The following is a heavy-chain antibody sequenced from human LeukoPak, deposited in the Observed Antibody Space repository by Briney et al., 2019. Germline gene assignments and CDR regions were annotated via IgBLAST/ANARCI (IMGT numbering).Heavy chain of an antibody. CDR1: GGSISSYY. D-gene: IGHD3-9*01. J-gene: IGHJ4*02. Sequence: SETLSLTCTVSGGSISSYYWSWIRQPAGTALEWMGRIYTSGTITYNPSLKSRVTMSVDTSKNQFSLKLSSVTAADTAVYYCARVRYFDWFHPFDYWGQGTLVTVSS. V-gene: IGHV4-4*07. CDR3: ARVRYFDWFHPFDY. CDR2: IYTSGTI.